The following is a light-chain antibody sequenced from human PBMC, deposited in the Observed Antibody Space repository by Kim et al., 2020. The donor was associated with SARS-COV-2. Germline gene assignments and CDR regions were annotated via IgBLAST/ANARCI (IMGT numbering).Light chain of an antibody. CDR3: AAWDDSLKGVV. CDR2: RND. V-gene: IGLV1-44*01. CDR1: SSNIGGNT. Sequence: ELTQPPSASGTPGQRVTISCTGSSSNIGGNTVTWYQQLPGTAPKVLIYRNDERPSGVPDRFSGSKSGTSASLAISGLQSEDEADYHCAAWDDSLKGVVFGGGTKLTVL. J-gene: IGLJ2*01.